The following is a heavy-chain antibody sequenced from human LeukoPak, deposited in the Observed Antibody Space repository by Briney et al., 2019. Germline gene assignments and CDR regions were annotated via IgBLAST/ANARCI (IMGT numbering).Heavy chain of an antibody. CDR3: AQDSSSSWYDAFDI. J-gene: IGHJ3*02. V-gene: IGHV4-30-2*01. CDR1: GGSISSGGYY. Sequence: SQTLSLTCTVSGGSISSGGYYWSWIRQPPGKGQEWIGYIYHSGSTYYNPSLKSRVTISVDRSKNQFSLKLSSVTAADTAVYYCAQDSSSSWYDAFDIWGQGTMVTVSS. CDR2: IYHSGST. D-gene: IGHD6-13*01.